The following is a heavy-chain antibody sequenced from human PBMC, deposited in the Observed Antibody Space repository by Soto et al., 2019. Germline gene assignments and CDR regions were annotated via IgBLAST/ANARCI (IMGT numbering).Heavy chain of an antibody. Sequence: GGSLRLSCAASGFTFSDHYMDWVRQAPGKGLEWVGRTRNKANSYTTGYAASVKGRFTISRDDSKNSLYLQMNSLKTEDTAVYYCASAASPLRYYYMDVWGKGTTVTVSS. V-gene: IGHV3-72*01. J-gene: IGHJ6*03. CDR3: ASAASPLRYYYMDV. CDR2: TRNKANSYTT. CDR1: GFTFSDHY. D-gene: IGHD6-25*01.